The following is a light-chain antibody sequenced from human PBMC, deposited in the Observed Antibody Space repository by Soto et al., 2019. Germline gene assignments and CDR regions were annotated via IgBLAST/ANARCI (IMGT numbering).Light chain of an antibody. Sequence: EIVLTQSPATLSLSPGERATLSCRASQSVYSYLAWYQQKPGQVPRLLIYEVSNRATGIPDRFSGSGSGTDFTLTISSLEPEDFAVYYCQQRSNWPLTFGGGTKVEIK. V-gene: IGKV3-11*01. CDR1: QSVYSY. CDR3: QQRSNWPLT. CDR2: EVS. J-gene: IGKJ4*01.